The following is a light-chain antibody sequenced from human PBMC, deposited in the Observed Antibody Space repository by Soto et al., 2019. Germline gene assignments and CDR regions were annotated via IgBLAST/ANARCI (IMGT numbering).Light chain of an antibody. CDR3: LQYNSYPLT. V-gene: IGKV1-16*02. CDR1: QGISSY. Sequence: DIQMTQSPSSLSASVGDRVTITCRASQGISSYLAWFQQKPGKAPKSLIYGASTLQSGVPSKFSGSASGTDFTLNISSLQPEDSATYYCLQYNSYPLTFGGGTKVEI. CDR2: GAS. J-gene: IGKJ4*01.